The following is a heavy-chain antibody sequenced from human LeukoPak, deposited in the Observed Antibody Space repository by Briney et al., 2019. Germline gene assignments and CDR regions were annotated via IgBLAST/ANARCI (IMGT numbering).Heavy chain of an antibody. CDR3: ARGRDAGSSFQH. D-gene: IGHD2-8*01. CDR1: VYTFTSYG. CDR2: ISAYNGNT. V-gene: IGHV1-18*01. Sequence: ASVKVSCKASVYTFTSYGISWVLQAPGQGLEWMGWISAYNGNTNYAQKLQGRVTMTTDTSTSTAYMELRSLRSDDTAVYYCARGRDAGSSFQHWGQGTLVTVSS. J-gene: IGHJ1*01.